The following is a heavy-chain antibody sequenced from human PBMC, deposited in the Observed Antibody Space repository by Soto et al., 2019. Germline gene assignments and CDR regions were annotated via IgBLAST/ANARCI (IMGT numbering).Heavy chain of an antibody. CDR3: AKDSASGYVEGYYYYMDV. Sequence: GGSLRLSCAASGFTFSSYAMSWVRQAPGKGLEWVSAISGSGGSTYYADSVKGRFTISRDNSKNTLYLQMNSLRAEDTAVYYCAKDSASGYVEGYYYYMDVWGKGTTVTVSS. CDR1: GFTFSSYA. CDR2: ISGSGGST. V-gene: IGHV3-23*01. J-gene: IGHJ6*03. D-gene: IGHD5-12*01.